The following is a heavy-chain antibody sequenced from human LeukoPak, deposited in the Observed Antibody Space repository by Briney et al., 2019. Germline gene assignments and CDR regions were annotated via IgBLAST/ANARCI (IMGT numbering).Heavy chain of an antibody. V-gene: IGHV4-59*08. CDR3: ASSWSGYSNWFDP. CDR1: GGSISSYY. D-gene: IGHD3-3*01. J-gene: IGHJ5*02. Sequence: SETLSLTCTVSGGSISSYYWSWIRQPAGKGLEWIGSIYYSGSTYYNPSLKSRVTISVDTSKNQFSLKLSSVTAADTAVYYCASSWSGYSNWFDPWGQGTLVTVSS. CDR2: IYYSGST.